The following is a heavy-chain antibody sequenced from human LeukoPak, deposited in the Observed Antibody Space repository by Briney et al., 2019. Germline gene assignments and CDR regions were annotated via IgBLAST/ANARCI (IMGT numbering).Heavy chain of an antibody. Sequence: KSSETLSLTCTVSGGSISSGSYYWSWIRQPAGKGLEWIGRIYTSGSTNYNPSLKSRVTISVDTSKNQFSLKLSSVTAADTAVYYCASEIVVVPAAADYYYYYMDVWGKGTTVTVSS. CDR3: ASEIVVVPAAADYYYYYMDV. CDR1: GGSISSGSYY. CDR2: IYTSGST. D-gene: IGHD2-2*01. J-gene: IGHJ6*03. V-gene: IGHV4-61*02.